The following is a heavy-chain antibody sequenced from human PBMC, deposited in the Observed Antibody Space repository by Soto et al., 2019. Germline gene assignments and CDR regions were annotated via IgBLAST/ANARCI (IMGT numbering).Heavy chain of an antibody. V-gene: IGHV4-61*01. Sequence: QVQLQESGPGLVKPSETLSLTCTVSGGSVSSGTYFWSWIRQSPGKRLEWIAYIYYSGSTNYNPSLKSRATFSVDTSKSQVFLTLTSVTAADAAVYYCARSPNYYYYGFDVWGQGTTVTVSS. CDR3: ARSPNYYYYGFDV. D-gene: IGHD3-10*01. J-gene: IGHJ6*02. CDR2: IYYSGST. CDR1: GGSVSSGTYF.